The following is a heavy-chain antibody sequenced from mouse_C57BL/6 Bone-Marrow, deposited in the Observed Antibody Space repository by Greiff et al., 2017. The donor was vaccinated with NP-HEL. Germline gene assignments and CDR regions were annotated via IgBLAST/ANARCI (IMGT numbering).Heavy chain of an antibody. Sequence: EVKLMESGGDLVKPGGSLKLSCAASGFTFSSYGMSWVRQTPDKRLEWVATISSGGSYTYYPDSVKGRFTISRDNAKNTLYLQMSSLKSEDTAMYYCARHGGYYDYWYFDVWGTGTTVTVSS. CDR3: ARHGGYYDYWYFDV. D-gene: IGHD2-3*01. CDR2: ISSGGSYT. V-gene: IGHV5-6*01. CDR1: GFTFSSYG. J-gene: IGHJ1*03.